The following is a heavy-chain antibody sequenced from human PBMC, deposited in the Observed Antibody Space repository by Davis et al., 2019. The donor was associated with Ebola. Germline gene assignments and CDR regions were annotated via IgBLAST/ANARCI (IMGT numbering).Heavy chain of an antibody. CDR3: AREDSGSISYYYYGMDV. D-gene: IGHD6-13*01. V-gene: IGHV5-10-1*01. CDR2: IDPSDSSA. CDR1: GYSFTNYW. Sequence: GESLKISCKTSGYSFTNYWISWVRQMPGKGLEWMGRIDPSDSSAIHSPSFQGHVTMSTDKSISTAYLQWSSLRSEDTAVYYCAREDSGSISYYYYGMDVWGKGTTVTVSS. J-gene: IGHJ6*04.